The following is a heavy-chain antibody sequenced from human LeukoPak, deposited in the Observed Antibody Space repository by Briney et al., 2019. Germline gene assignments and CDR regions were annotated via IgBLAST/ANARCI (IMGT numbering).Heavy chain of an antibody. D-gene: IGHD1-26*01. CDR3: ARRKGRYSGLDNWFDS. J-gene: IGHJ5*01. V-gene: IGHV4-59*08. CDR1: GGFIDTYY. CDR2: IYYSGST. Sequence: SETLSLTCTVSGGFIDTYYWSWIRQAPRRGLEWLGYIYYSGSTTYTPSLKSRVDISIDTSKRQISLRLNSVTAADTAVYYCARRKGRYSGLDNWFDSWGQGTLVTVSS.